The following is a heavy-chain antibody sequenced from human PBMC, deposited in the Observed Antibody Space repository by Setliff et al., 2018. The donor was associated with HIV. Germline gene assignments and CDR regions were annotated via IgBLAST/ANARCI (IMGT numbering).Heavy chain of an antibody. V-gene: IGHV1-69*10. CDR1: GNTFSSYG. Sequence: ASVKVSCKASGNTFSSYGITWVRQAPGQGLEWMGGTTPLLGTTNYAQKFQGRVTITADHSTTTTYMELSSLSSEDTAVYYCVRRGGAAAGGPHNWFDPWGQGTLVTVSS. CDR2: TTPLLGTT. CDR3: VRRGGAAAGGPHNWFDP. D-gene: IGHD6-13*01. J-gene: IGHJ5*02.